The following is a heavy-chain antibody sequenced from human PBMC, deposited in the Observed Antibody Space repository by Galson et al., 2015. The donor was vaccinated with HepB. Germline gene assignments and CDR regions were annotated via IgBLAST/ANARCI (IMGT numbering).Heavy chain of an antibody. D-gene: IGHD5-12*01. J-gene: IGHJ4*02. CDR2: INSDGTSA. V-gene: IGHV3-74*01. CDR1: GFTFSTYW. Sequence: SLRLSCAASGFTFSTYWMHWVRQVPGKGLVWVSRINSDGTSAAYADSVKGRFTISRDDAKNTLYLQMNSLRAEDTAVYSCAKDLDISIRQPFDDWGQGTLVTVSS. CDR3: AKDLDISIRQPFDD.